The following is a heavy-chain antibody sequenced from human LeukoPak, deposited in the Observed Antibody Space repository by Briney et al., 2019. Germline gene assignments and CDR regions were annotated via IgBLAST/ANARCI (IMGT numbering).Heavy chain of an antibody. D-gene: IGHD6-13*01. V-gene: IGHV1-24*01. Sequence: ASVEVSCKVSGYTLTELSMHWVRQAPGKGLEWMGGFDPEDGETIYAQKFQGRVTMTEDTSTDTAYMELSSLKSEDTAVYYCATSSFVGYSSSWTNFDYWGQGTLVTVSS. J-gene: IGHJ4*02. CDR2: FDPEDGET. CDR1: GYTLTELS. CDR3: ATSSFVGYSSSWTNFDY.